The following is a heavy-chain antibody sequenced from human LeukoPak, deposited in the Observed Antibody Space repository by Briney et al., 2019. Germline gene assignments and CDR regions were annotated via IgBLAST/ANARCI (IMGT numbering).Heavy chain of an antibody. Sequence: PSETLSLTCAVYGGSFSGYYWSWVRQPPGKGLEWMGEINHSGSTNYNPSLKSRVTISVDTSKNQFSLKLSSVTAADTAVYYCARASIGYSPYAFDIWGQGTMVTVSS. D-gene: IGHD2/OR15-2a*01. CDR2: INHSGST. CDR1: GGSFSGYY. CDR3: ARASIGYSPYAFDI. J-gene: IGHJ3*02. V-gene: IGHV4-34*01.